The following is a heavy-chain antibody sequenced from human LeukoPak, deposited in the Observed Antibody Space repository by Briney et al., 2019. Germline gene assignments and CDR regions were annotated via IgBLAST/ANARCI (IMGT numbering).Heavy chain of an antibody. J-gene: IGHJ4*02. V-gene: IGHV3-48*03. CDR3: ARGDNSSTWNYSFDY. D-gene: IGHD6-13*01. CDR1: GFTFSSYE. Sequence: PGGSLRLSCVASGFTFSSYEMQWGRQAPGKGLEWVSYISNSGRTIRYADSAKGRFTISRDNAKSSLFLHMNSLRAEDTAVYYCARGDNSSTWNYSFDYWAQGTLVTVSS. CDR2: ISNSGRTI.